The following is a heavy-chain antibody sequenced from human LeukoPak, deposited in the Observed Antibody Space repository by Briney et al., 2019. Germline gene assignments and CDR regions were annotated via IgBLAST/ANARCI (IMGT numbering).Heavy chain of an antibody. CDR2: IKSSNT. CDR3: ARVPDWTYVPDY. V-gene: IGHV4-61*02. D-gene: IGHD3-16*01. CDR1: GGSIPSDRFY. J-gene: IGHJ4*02. Sequence: SETLSLTCTVSGGSIPSDRFYWTWVRQPAGKRPEWIGRIKSSNTNYNPSLKSRVNISVDTSTNQFSLKLSSLTAADTAVYYCARVPDWTYVPDYWGQGTLVTVSS.